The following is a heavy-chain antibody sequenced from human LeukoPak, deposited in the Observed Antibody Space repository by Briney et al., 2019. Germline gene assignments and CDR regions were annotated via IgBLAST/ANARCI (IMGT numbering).Heavy chain of an antibody. CDR1: GFTFSSYA. CDR2: ISYDGSNK. V-gene: IGHV3-30-3*01. CDR3: ASDHDY. Sequence: PGGSLRLSCAASGFTFSSYAMHWVRQAPGKGLEWVAVISYDGSNKYYADSVKGRFTISRDNAKNSLYLQMNSLRAEDTAVYYCASDHDYWGQGTLVTVSS. J-gene: IGHJ4*02.